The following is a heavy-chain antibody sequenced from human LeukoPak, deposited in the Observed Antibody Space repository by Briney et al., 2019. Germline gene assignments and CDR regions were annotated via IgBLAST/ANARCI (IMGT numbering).Heavy chain of an antibody. CDR3: VRQFAS. CDR1: GFTFSSYG. J-gene: IGHJ4*02. V-gene: IGHV3-48*01. CDR2: VSGSGSTV. Sequence: GRSLRLSCAASGFTFSSYGMHWVRQLPGKRLEWVAYVSGSGSTVYYADSVKGRFTVSRDNGKSSLYLQMNSLRVEDTALYYCVRQFASWGQGTLVTVSS.